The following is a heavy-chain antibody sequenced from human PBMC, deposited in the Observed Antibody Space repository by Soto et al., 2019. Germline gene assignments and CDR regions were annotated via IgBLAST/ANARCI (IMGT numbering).Heavy chain of an antibody. CDR1: GYTFTSYA. CDR3: ARAGAAGYTAFDY. CDR2: INAGNGNT. D-gene: IGHD6-13*01. V-gene: IGHV1-3*01. J-gene: IGHJ4*02. Sequence: ASVKLSCKASGYTFTSYAMHWVRQAPGQRLEWMGWINAGNGNTKYSQKFQGRVTITRDTSASTAYMELSSLRSEDTAVYYCARAGAAGYTAFDYSGQGTLVTVSS.